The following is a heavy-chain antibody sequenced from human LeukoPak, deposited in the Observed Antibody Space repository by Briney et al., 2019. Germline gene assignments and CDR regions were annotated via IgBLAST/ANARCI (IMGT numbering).Heavy chain of an antibody. CDR3: ARQGAAVVTWFDP. Sequence: SETLSLTCTVSGGSISSSSYYWGWIRQPPGKGLEWIGSIYYSGSTYYNPSLKSRVTISVDTSKNQFSLKLSYVTAADTAVYDCARQGAAVVTWFDPWGQATLVTVSS. J-gene: IGHJ5*02. CDR1: GGSISSSSYY. V-gene: IGHV4-39*01. D-gene: IGHD3-22*01. CDR2: IYYSGST.